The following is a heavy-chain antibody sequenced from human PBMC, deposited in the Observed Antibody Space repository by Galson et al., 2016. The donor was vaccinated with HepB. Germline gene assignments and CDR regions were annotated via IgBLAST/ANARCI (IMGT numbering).Heavy chain of an antibody. CDR2: IWYDGSNK. J-gene: IGHJ6*02. Sequence: SLRLSCAASGFTFSSKGMHWVRQAPGKGLEWVAVIWYDGSNKYYADSVKGRFTISRDNSKKTLYLQMNSLRAEDTAVYYCARGLAVAGTMVGALWYYYGMDVWGQGTTVTVSS. D-gene: IGHD6-19*01. V-gene: IGHV3-33*01. CDR3: ARGLAVAGTMVGALWYYYGMDV. CDR1: GFTFSSKG.